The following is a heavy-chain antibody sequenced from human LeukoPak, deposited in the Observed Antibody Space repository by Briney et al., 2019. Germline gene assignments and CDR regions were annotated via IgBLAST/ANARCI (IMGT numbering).Heavy chain of an antibody. CDR3: ARDGVVPYYFDY. D-gene: IGHD2-15*01. CDR1: GFAFSSYS. V-gene: IGHV3-21*01. J-gene: IGHJ4*02. CDR2: ISKTSVHI. Sequence: GGSLRLSCAASGFAFSSYSMDWVRQAPGKGLEWVSSISKTSVHIYYADSVRGRFTISRDNAKNSLYLQMNNLRAEDTAVYYCARDGVVPYYFDYWGQGTLLTVSS.